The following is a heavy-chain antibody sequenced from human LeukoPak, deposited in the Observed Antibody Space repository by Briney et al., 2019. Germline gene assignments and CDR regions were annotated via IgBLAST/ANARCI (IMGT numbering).Heavy chain of an antibody. CDR1: GGSFSGYY. V-gene: IGHV4-34*01. CDR3: ARGSGSSGYSLDY. D-gene: IGHD3-22*01. Sequence: SETLSLTCTVYGGSFSGYYWSWIRQPPGKGLEWIGEINHSGSTNYNPSLKSRVTISVDTSKNQLSLKLSSVTAADTAVYYCARGSGSSGYSLDYWGQGTLVTVSS. J-gene: IGHJ4*02. CDR2: INHSGST.